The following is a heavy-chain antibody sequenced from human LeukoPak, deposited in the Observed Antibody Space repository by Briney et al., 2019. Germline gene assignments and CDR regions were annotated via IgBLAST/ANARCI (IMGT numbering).Heavy chain of an antibody. V-gene: IGHV3-23*01. D-gene: IGHD6-19*01. CDR1: GFTFSSYG. CDR3: ARRSSIAVAGAFDY. Sequence: PGGSLRLSCAASGFTFSSYGMSWVRQAPGKGLEWVSAISGSGGSTYYADSVKGRFTISRDNSKNTLYLQMNSLRAEDTAVYYCARRSSIAVAGAFDYWGQGTLVTVSS. J-gene: IGHJ4*02. CDR2: ISGSGGST.